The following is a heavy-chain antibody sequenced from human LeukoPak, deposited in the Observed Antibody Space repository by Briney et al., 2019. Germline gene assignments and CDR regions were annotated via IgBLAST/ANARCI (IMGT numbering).Heavy chain of an antibody. V-gene: IGHV1-18*01. CDR1: GYTFTSYG. D-gene: IGHD3-9*01. CDR3: ARVGGPYDILTGYPIWYFDY. Sequence: ASVEVSCKASGYTFTSYGISWVRQAPGQGLEWMGWISAYNGNTNYAQKLQGRVTMTTDTSTSTAYMELRSLRSDDTAVYYCARVGGPYDILTGYPIWYFDYWGQGTLVTVSS. J-gene: IGHJ4*02. CDR2: ISAYNGNT.